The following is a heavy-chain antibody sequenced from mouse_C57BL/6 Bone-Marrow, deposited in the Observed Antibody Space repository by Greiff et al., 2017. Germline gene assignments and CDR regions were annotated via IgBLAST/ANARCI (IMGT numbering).Heavy chain of an antibody. D-gene: IGHD1-1*01. CDR1: GYTFTSYW. Sequence: QVQLQQPGAELVKPGASVKVSCKASGYTFTSYWMHWVKQRPGQGLEWIGRIHPSDSDTNYNQKFKGKATLTVDKSSSTAYMQLSSLTSEDSAVYYCAIGDYYGSSYYAMDYWGQGTSVTGSS. CDR2: IHPSDSDT. J-gene: IGHJ4*01. V-gene: IGHV1-74*01. CDR3: AIGDYYGSSYYAMDY.